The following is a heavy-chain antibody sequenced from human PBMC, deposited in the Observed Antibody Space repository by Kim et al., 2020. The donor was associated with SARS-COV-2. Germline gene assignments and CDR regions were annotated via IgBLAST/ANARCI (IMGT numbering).Heavy chain of an antibody. V-gene: IGHV1-3*01. Sequence: TKYSQKFQGRVTSTRDTSASTAYMELSSLRSEDTAVYYCARAAYGVNIDYWGQGTLVTVSS. CDR2: T. D-gene: IGHD3-10*01. CDR3: ARAAYGVNIDY. J-gene: IGHJ4*02.